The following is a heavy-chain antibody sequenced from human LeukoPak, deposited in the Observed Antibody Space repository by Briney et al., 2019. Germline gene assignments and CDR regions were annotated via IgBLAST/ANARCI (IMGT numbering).Heavy chain of an antibody. CDR1: GGSISSYY. V-gene: IGHV4-4*07. CDR3: ARARFGELFTRAYNWFDP. D-gene: IGHD3-10*01. CDR2: IYTSGST. Sequence: PSETLSLTCTVSGGSISSYYWSWIRQPAGKGLEWIGRIYTSGSTNYNPSLKSRVTMSVDTSKNQFSLKLSSVTAADTAVYYCARARFGELFTRAYNWFDPWGQGTLVTVSS. J-gene: IGHJ5*02.